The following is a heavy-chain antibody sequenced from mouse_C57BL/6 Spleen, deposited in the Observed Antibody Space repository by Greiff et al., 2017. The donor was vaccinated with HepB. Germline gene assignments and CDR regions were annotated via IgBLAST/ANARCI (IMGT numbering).Heavy chain of an antibody. CDR3: ARETGSYFDY. J-gene: IGHJ2*01. V-gene: IGHV1-82*01. CDR1: GYAFSSSW. Sequence: VNLVESGPELVKPGASVKISCKASGYAFSSSWMNWVKQRPGKGLEWIGRIYPGDGDTNYNGKFKGKATLTADKSSSTAYMQLSSLTSEDSAVYFCARETGSYFDYWGQGTTLTVSS. CDR2: IYPGDGDT. D-gene: IGHD4-1*01.